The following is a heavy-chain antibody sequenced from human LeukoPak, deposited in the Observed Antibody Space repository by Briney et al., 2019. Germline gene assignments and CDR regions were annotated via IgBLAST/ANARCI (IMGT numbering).Heavy chain of an antibody. CDR1: GFTFNTYW. D-gene: IGHD3-10*01. V-gene: IGHV3-7*03. Sequence: GGSLRLSCAASGFTFNTYWMRWVRQAPGKGLEWLGNIKEDGSETYYVDFLKGRITISRDNAKNSLSLQMNSLRVEDTAVYYCARDRGWLTSDYWGQGTLVTVSS. J-gene: IGHJ4*02. CDR3: ARDRGWLTSDY. CDR2: IKEDGSET.